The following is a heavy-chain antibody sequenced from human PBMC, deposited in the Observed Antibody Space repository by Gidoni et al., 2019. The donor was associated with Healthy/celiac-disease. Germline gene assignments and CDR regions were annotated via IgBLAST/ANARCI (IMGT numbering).Heavy chain of an antibody. CDR3: ARHAGSYDSSGYYMD. Sequence: QLQLQESGPGLVKPSETLSLTCTVSGGSISSSSYYWGWIRQPPGKGLEWIGSISYSGSTYYNQSLKRLVTISVDTSKNQFSLKLSSVTAGDTAVYYCARHAGSYDSSGYYMDWGQGTLVTVSS. CDR2: ISYSGST. J-gene: IGHJ4*02. CDR1: GGSISSSSYY. D-gene: IGHD3-22*01. V-gene: IGHV4-39*01.